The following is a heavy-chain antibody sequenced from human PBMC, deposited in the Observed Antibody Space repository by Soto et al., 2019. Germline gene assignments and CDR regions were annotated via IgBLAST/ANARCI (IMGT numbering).Heavy chain of an antibody. CDR2: ISGSGGST. J-gene: IGHJ4*02. CDR1: GFTFSSYA. Sequence: GGSLRLSCAASGFTFSSYAMSWVRQAPGKGLEWVSAISGSGGSTYYADSVKGRLTISRDNAKNTLYLQMNSLRAEDTAVYYCAKDGQLLWFGELENFYYFDYWGQGTLVTVSS. V-gene: IGHV3-23*01. D-gene: IGHD3-10*01. CDR3: AKDGQLLWFGELENFYYFDY.